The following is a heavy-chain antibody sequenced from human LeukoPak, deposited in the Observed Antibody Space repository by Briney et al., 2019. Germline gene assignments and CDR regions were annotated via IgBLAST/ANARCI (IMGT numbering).Heavy chain of an antibody. CDR2: IYYSGST. J-gene: IGHJ6*02. D-gene: IGHD2/OR15-2a*01. Sequence: PSETLSLTCTVSGVSVSSSDYYWGWIRQPPGKGLEWIGTIYYSGSTSYNPSLKSRVTISVDTSKNQFSLKLTSVTGADTAVYYCARLQYYYGMDVWGQGTTVTVSS. V-gene: IGHV4-39*01. CDR3: ARLQYYYGMDV. CDR1: GVSVSSSDYY.